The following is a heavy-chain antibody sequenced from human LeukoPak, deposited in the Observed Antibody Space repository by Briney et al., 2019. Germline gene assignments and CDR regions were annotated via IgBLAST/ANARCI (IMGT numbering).Heavy chain of an antibody. J-gene: IGHJ4*02. CDR2: ISSSSSTI. CDR3: ARDNWGPDY. V-gene: IGHV3-48*04. Sequence: GGSLRLSCAASGFTFSTYSMKWVRQAPGKGLEWVSYISSSSSTIYHADSMRGRFTISRDNAKNSLYLQMNSLRAEDTAVYYCARDNWGPDYWGQGILVTVSS. D-gene: IGHD7-27*01. CDR1: GFTFSTYS.